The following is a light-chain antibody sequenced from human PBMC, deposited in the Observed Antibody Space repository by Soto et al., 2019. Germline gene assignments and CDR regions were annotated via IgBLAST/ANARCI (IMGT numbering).Light chain of an antibody. V-gene: IGKV4-1*01. Sequence: DIVMTQSPDSLAVSLGERATINCKSSHRVLYSSNNKNYLAWYQQKPGKAPKLLIYKASTLKSGVPSRFSGSGSGTEFTLTISSLQPDDFATYYCQHYNSYSEAFGQGTKVDIK. J-gene: IGKJ1*01. CDR1: HRVLYSSNNKNY. CDR3: QHYNSYSEA. CDR2: KAS.